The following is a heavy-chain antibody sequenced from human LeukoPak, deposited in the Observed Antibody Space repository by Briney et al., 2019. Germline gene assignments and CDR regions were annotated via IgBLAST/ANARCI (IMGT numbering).Heavy chain of an antibody. CDR2: ISSSGSTI. J-gene: IGHJ4*02. CDR1: GFTFSSYE. Sequence: PGGSLRLSCAASGFTFSSYEMNWVRQAPGKGLEWVSYISSSGSTIYYADSVKGRFTISRDNAKNSLYLQMNSLRAEDTAVYYCARSTLVDIVATATTPFDYWGLGTLVTVSS. D-gene: IGHD5-12*01. CDR3: ARSTLVDIVATATTPFDY. V-gene: IGHV3-48*03.